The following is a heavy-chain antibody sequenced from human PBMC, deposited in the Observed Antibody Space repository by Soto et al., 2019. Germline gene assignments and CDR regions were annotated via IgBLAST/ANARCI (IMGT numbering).Heavy chain of an antibody. J-gene: IGHJ4*02. V-gene: IGHV1-69*01. CDR2: IIPIFGTA. Sequence: QVQLVQSGAEVKKPGSSVKVSCKASGGTFSSYAISWVRQAPGQGLEWMGGIIPIFGTANYAQKFQGRVTIAADESTSTAYMELSSLRSEDTAVYYCASGPRAQGSGSYCSRFDYWGQGTLVTVSS. CDR1: GGTFSSYA. CDR3: ASGPRAQGSGSYCSRFDY. D-gene: IGHD3-10*01.